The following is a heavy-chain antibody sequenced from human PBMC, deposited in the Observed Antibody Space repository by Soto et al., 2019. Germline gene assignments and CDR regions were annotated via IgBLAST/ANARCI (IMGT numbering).Heavy chain of an antibody. D-gene: IGHD2-15*01. Sequence: GTLALTFAVSGYSISSGYYWGCIRQPPGKGLEWIGSIYESGSTYYNPSLKSRVTMSVDTSKNQFSLKLTSVTAADTAVYYCARGWVVVAATFFDYWGQGTLVTVSS. V-gene: IGHV4-38-2*01. J-gene: IGHJ4*02. CDR2: IYESGST. CDR3: ARGWVVVAATFFDY. CDR1: GYSISSGYY.